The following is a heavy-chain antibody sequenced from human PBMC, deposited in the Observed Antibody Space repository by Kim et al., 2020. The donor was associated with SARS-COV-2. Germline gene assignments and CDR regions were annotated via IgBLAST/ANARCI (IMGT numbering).Heavy chain of an antibody. D-gene: IGHD2-15*01. Sequence: GGSLRLSCAASGFTFSKYGMSWVRQVTGRGLECVSGISGSAGSTYYADSVKGRFTISRDYSKNTLYLQMNSLRAEDTAIYYCAKDRTKYCSGGSCQPGYDYGMDVWGQGTTVTVSS. CDR3: AKDRTKYCSGGSCQPGYDYGMDV. CDR1: GFTFSKYG. V-gene: IGHV3-23*01. CDR2: ISGSAGST. J-gene: IGHJ6*02.